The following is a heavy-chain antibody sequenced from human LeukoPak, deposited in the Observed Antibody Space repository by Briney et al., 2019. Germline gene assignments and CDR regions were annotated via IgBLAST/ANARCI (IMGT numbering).Heavy chain of an antibody. CDR1: GFTFSSYA. Sequence: GGSLRLSCSASGFTFSSYAMHWVRQAPGKGLGYVSAISSNGGSTYYAESVKGRFTISRDNSKNTLYLQMSSLRAEDTAVYYCVKDPGSGWYYYYYGMDVWGKGTTVTVSS. CDR2: ISSNGGST. D-gene: IGHD6-19*01. CDR3: VKDPGSGWYYYYYGMDV. V-gene: IGHV3-64D*06. J-gene: IGHJ6*04.